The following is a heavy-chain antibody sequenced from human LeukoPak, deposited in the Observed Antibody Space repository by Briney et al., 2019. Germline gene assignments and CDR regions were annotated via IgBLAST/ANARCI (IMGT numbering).Heavy chain of an antibody. Sequence: PGGSLRLSCAASGFFTFNNYWMHWVRQAPGKGLEWVASISSTSTFIYSADSVKGRFTISRDTAKNSLFLQMNSLRAEDTAIYYCARDYFDSSDYPQTYYCYYMDVWGKGTTVTVSS. D-gene: IGHD3-22*01. CDR1: GFFTFNNYW. CDR3: ARDYFDSSDYPQTYYCYYMDV. J-gene: IGHJ6*03. V-gene: IGHV3-21*01. CDR2: ISSTSTFI.